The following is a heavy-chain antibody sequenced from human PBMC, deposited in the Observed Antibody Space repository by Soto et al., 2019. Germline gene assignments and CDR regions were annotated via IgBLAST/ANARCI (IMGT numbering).Heavy chain of an antibody. J-gene: IGHJ4*02. Sequence: ASVKVSCKASGGTFSSYAISWVRQAPGQGLEWMGGIIPIFGTANYAQKFQGRVTITADESTSTAYMELSSLRSEDTAVYYCARHNWNDGPFDYWGQGPLVPVYS. V-gene: IGHV1-69*13. CDR1: GGTFSSYA. CDR2: IIPIFGTA. D-gene: IGHD1-1*01. CDR3: ARHNWNDGPFDY.